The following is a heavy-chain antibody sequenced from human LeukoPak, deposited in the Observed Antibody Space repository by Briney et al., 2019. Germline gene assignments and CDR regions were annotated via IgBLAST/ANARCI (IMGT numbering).Heavy chain of an antibody. V-gene: IGHV1-24*01. Sequence: ASVKVSCKVSGYTLTELSMHWVRQAPGKGLEWMGGFDPEDGETIYAQKFQGRVTMTEDTSTDTAHMELSSLRSEDTAVYYCATDPGGLEGSGWFDPWGQGTLVTVSS. CDR3: ATDPGGLEGSGWFDP. CDR2: FDPEDGET. J-gene: IGHJ5*02. CDR1: GYTLTELS. D-gene: IGHD3-10*01.